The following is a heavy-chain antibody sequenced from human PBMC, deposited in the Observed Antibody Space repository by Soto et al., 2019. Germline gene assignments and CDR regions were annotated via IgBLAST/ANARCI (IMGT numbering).Heavy chain of an antibody. CDR3: ARGLEWLHD. V-gene: IGHV3-7*03. CDR2: IKQDGSEK. Sequence: PGGSLRLSCVDSGFTFTRFYMNWVRQAPGKGLEWVATIKQDGSEKYYVDSVKGRFTISRDNAKKSLYLQMNSLRGEDTAVYYCARGLEWLHDWGQGTLVTVSS. J-gene: IGHJ4*02. D-gene: IGHD3-3*01. CDR1: GFTFTRFY.